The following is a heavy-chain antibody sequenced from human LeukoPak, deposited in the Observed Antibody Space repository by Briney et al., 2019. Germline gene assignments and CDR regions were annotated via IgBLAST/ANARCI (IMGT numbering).Heavy chain of an antibody. D-gene: IGHD2-15*01. CDR2: ISSSSSPI. Sequence: GGSLRLSCAASGFTISSYAMNWVRQAPGKGLEWVSYISSSSSPINYADSVKGRFTISRDNAKNSLYLQMNSLRAEDTAVYYCAKQLGYCSDGSCYFPYWGQGTLVTVSS. V-gene: IGHV3-48*01. J-gene: IGHJ4*02. CDR1: GFTISSYA. CDR3: AKQLGYCSDGSCYFPY.